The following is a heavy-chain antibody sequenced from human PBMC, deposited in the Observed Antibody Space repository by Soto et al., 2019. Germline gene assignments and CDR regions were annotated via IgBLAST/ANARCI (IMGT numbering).Heavy chain of an antibody. D-gene: IGHD2-21*02. CDR2: IYSGGST. V-gene: IGHV3-53*01. CDR1: GFTVSSNY. CDR3: ARDLVVTAIHYYYYGMDV. J-gene: IGHJ6*02. Sequence: PGGSLRLSCAASGFTVSSNYMSWVRQAPGKGLEWVSVIYSGGSTYYADSVKGRFTISRDNSKNTLYLQMNSLRAEDTAVYYCARDLVVTAIHYYYYGMDVWGQGTTVTVSS.